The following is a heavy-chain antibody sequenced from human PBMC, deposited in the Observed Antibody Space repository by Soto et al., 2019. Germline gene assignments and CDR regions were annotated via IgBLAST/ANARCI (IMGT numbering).Heavy chain of an antibody. CDR2: IYYSGST. CDR1: GGSISSYC. CDR3: ARRGVLLTEYHMGYSDC. D-gene: IGHD3-9*01. J-gene: IGHJ2*01. V-gene: IGHV4-59*01. Sequence: SETLSLTCTVSGGSISSYCWNWLRQPPGKGLEWIGYIYYSGSTNYNPSLKSRVTISVDTAKNQFSLKLSSVTAADTAVYYCARRGVLLTEYHMGYSDCCGRRALV.